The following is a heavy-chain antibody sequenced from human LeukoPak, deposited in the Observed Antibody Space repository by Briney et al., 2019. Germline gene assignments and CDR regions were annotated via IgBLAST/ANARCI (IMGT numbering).Heavy chain of an antibody. J-gene: IGHJ4*02. CDR3: TRRVAITGTPKAYFDY. D-gene: IGHD1-20*01. CDR1: GGSISGYY. CDR2: VYYSENT. Sequence: PSETPSLTCSVSGGSISGYYWSWIRQPPGKELEWIGYVYYSENTKYNPSLESRVTISLDTSKNQFSLRLNSVTTADTAVYFCTRRVAITGTPKAYFDYWGQGSLVTVSS. V-gene: IGHV4-59*08.